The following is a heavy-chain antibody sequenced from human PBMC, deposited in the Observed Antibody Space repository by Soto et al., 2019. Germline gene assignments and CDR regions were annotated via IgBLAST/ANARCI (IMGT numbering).Heavy chain of an antibody. CDR3: ARLGYCSSTSCYLYYYYGMDV. Sequence: EVQLVESGGGLVQPGGSLRLSCAASGFTFSSYEMNWVRQAPGKGLEWVSYISSSGSTIYYADSVKGRFTISRDNAKNSLYLQMNSLRAEDTAVYYCARLGYCSSTSCYLYYYYGMDVWGQGTTVTVSS. V-gene: IGHV3-48*03. D-gene: IGHD2-2*01. J-gene: IGHJ6*02. CDR1: GFTFSSYE. CDR2: ISSSGSTI.